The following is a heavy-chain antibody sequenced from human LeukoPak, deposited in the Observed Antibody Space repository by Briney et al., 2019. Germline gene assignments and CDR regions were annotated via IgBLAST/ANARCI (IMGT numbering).Heavy chain of an antibody. J-gene: IGHJ5*02. CDR2: INPNSGGT. Sequence: GASVKVSCKASGYTFIGYDLHWVRQAPGQGLEWMGWINPNSGGTNYAQKFQGRVTMTRDTSISTAYMELSRLRSDDTAVYYCARDLRSLWYDYVWGSYPHYNWFDPWGQGTLVTVSS. CDR1: GYTFIGYD. D-gene: IGHD3-16*02. CDR3: ARDLRSLWYDYVWGSYPHYNWFDP. V-gene: IGHV1-2*02.